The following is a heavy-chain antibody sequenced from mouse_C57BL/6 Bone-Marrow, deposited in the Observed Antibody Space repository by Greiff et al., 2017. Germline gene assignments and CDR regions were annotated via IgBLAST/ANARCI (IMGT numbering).Heavy chain of an antibody. V-gene: IGHV1-53*01. CDR1: GYTFTSYW. CDR3: ARFDTQAHARGDFDY. J-gene: IGHJ2*01. D-gene: IGHD3-2*02. CDR2: INPSNGGT. Sequence: QVQLQQPGTELVKPGASVKLSCKASGYTFTSYWMHWVKQRPGQGLEWIGYINPSNGGTNYNEKFKSNATLTVDKSSSTAYMQRSSLTSEDSAVYYCARFDTQAHARGDFDYWGQGTTLTVSS.